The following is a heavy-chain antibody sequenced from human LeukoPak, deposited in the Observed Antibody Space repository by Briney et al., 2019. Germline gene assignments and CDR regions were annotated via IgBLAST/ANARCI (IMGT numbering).Heavy chain of an antibody. D-gene: IGHD6-19*01. J-gene: IGHJ3*02. CDR1: GFTFSSYA. CDR3: AKDPYSSGRYISAFDI. V-gene: IGHV3-23*01. Sequence: GGSLRLSCAASGFTFSSYAMSWVRQPPGKGLEWVSAISGSGGSTYYADSVKGRFTISRDNSKNTLYLQMNSLRAEDTAVYYCAKDPYSSGRYISAFDIWRQGTMVTVSS. CDR2: ISGSGGST.